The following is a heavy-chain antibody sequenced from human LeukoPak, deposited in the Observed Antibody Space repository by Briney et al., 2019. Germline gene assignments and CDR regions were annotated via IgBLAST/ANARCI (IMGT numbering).Heavy chain of an antibody. D-gene: IGHD6-19*01. CDR2: IIPIFGTA. Sequence: SVKVSCKASGGTFSSYAISWVRQAPGHGLEWMGGIIPIFGTANYAQKFQGRVTITADESTSTAYMELSSLRSEDTPVYYCARGRAGANWFDPWGQGTLVTVSS. J-gene: IGHJ5*02. CDR3: ARGRAGANWFDP. V-gene: IGHV1-69*13. CDR1: GGTFSSYA.